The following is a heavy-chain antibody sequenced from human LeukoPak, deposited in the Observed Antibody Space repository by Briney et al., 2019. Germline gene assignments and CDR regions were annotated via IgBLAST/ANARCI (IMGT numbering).Heavy chain of an antibody. Sequence: ASVKVSCKASGYTFTSYGISWVRQAPGQGLEWMGWISAYNGNTNYARKLQGRVTMTTDTSTSTAYMELRSLRSDDTAVYYCAAVVDCSGGSCYDYWGQGTLVTVSS. D-gene: IGHD2-15*01. J-gene: IGHJ4*02. V-gene: IGHV1-18*01. CDR3: AAVVDCSGGSCYDY. CDR2: ISAYNGNT. CDR1: GYTFTSYG.